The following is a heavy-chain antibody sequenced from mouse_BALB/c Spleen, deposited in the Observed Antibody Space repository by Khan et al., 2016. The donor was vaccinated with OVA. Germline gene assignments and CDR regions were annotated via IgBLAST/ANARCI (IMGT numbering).Heavy chain of an antibody. D-gene: IGHD1-1*01. J-gene: IGHJ3*01. Sequence: EVELVESGGDLVKPGGSLKLSCEASGFTFSTYGMSWVRQTPDKRLEWVATISSGGSYTYYPDNVKGRFTISRDNAKNTLYLQMSSLKSEDTAMYYCARLAYYYNSEGFAYWGQGTLVTVSA. CDR2: ISSGGSYT. CDR1: GFTFSTYG. V-gene: IGHV5-6*01. CDR3: ARLAYYYNSEGFAY.